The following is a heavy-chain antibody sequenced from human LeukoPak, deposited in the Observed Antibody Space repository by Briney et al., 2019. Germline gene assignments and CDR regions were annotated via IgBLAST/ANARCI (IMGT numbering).Heavy chain of an antibody. Sequence: SETLSLTCAVSADSFSSHYWTWIRQPPGKGLEWIGYISYIGSTNYNPSLKSRVTISIDTSKNQFSLKLPSVTAADTAVYYCARDLVTVTKGFDIWGQGTMVSVSS. CDR1: ADSFSSHY. CDR2: ISYIGST. CDR3: ARDLVTVTKGFDI. D-gene: IGHD4-17*01. V-gene: IGHV4-59*11. J-gene: IGHJ3*02.